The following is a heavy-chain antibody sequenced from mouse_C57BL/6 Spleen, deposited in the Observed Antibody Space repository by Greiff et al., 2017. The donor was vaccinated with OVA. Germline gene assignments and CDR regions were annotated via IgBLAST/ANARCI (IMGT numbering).Heavy chain of an antibody. D-gene: IGHD1-1*01. Sequence: EVHLVESEGGLVQPGSSMKLSCTASGFTFSDYYMAWVRQVPEKGLEWVANINYDGSSTYCLDSLKSRFIISRDNAKNILYLQMSSLKSEDTATYYCARDSITTVVATDWYFDVWGTGTTVTVSS. CDR3: ARDSITTVVATDWYFDV. CDR2: INYDGSST. J-gene: IGHJ1*03. CDR1: GFTFSDYY. V-gene: IGHV5-16*01.